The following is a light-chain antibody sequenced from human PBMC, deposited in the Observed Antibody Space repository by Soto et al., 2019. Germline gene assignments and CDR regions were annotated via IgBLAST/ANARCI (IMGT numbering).Light chain of an antibody. CDR2: NAD. CDR1: QDINRW. V-gene: IGKV1-5*01. CDR3: QQFSLYWA. J-gene: IGKJ1*01. Sequence: DIQMNHSPSTLSASVGDRVTITCRASQDINRWLAWYQQKPGKAPKILIYNADTLESGVPSRFSGSGYGTEFILTISRLQPDDFATYYCQQFSLYWAFGQGTKVDIK.